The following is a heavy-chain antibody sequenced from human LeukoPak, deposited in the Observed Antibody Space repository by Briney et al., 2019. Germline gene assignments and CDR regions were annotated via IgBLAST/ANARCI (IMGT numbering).Heavy chain of an antibody. J-gene: IGHJ3*02. CDR3: ATYEYQLLGAFDI. D-gene: IGHD2-2*01. Sequence: GGSLRLSCAASGFSVSSYYMSWVRQAPGKGLEWVSVIHSGGTTYYVDSVKGRFIISRDNSKNTLFLQMNSLRVEDTAVYHCATYEYQLLGAFDIWGQGTMVTVSS. V-gene: IGHV3-66*01. CDR2: IHSGGTT. CDR1: GFSVSSYY.